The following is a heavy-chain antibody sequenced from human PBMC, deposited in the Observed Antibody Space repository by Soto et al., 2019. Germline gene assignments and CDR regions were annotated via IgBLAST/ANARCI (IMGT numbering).Heavy chain of an antibody. CDR3: ARHSQGYCSGGSCYSDWFDP. CDR2: IYYSGST. D-gene: IGHD2-15*01. V-gene: IGHV4-39*01. J-gene: IGHJ5*02. CDR1: GGSISSSSYY. Sequence: PSETLSLTCTVSGGSISSSSYYWGWIRQPPGKGLEWIGSIYYSGSTYYNPSLKSRVTISVDTSKNQFSLKLSSVTAADTAVYYCARHSQGYCSGGSCYSDWFDPWGQGTLVTVSS.